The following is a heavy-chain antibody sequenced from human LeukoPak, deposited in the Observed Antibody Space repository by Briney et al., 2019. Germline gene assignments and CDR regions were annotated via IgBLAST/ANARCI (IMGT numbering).Heavy chain of an antibody. CDR3: ARAFNRPVYDSSGYYPLDI. D-gene: IGHD3-22*01. Sequence: ASVKVSCKASGYTFTSYYMHWVRQAPGQGLEWMGIINPSGGSTSYAQKFQGRVTMTRDTSTSTVYMGLSSLRSEDTAVYYCARAFNRPVYDSSGYYPLDIWGQGTMVTVSS. V-gene: IGHV1-46*01. J-gene: IGHJ3*02. CDR1: GYTFTSYY. CDR2: INPSGGST.